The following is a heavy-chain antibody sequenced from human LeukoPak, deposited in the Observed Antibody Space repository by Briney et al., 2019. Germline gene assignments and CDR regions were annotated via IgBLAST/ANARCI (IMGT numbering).Heavy chain of an antibody. J-gene: IGHJ4*02. V-gene: IGHV4-59*01. D-gene: IGHD5-24*01. Sequence: PSETLSLTCTVSGASITDYYWSWIRQPAAKGLEWIGYIYYTGSPNYNPSLKSRVTLSLDRSQNQFSLKLTSVTAADTAVYYCAYGGDAYKTGYWGQGTLVTVSS. CDR3: AYGGDAYKTGY. CDR1: GASITDYY. CDR2: IYYTGSP.